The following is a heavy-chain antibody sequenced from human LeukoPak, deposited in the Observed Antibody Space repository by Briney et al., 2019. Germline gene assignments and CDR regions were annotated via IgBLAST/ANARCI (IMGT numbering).Heavy chain of an antibody. CDR1: GYTFSNYG. CDR2: ISGYNGNT. Sequence: ASVKVSCKASGYTFSNYGITWVRQAPGQGLEWMGWISGYNGNTNFAQKLQGRVSMTTDTSTYTSDMELRSLRSGDTAVYYCARSLGDSSGYYPLPFDYWGQGTLVIVSS. V-gene: IGHV1-18*01. J-gene: IGHJ4*02. CDR3: ARSLGDSSGYYPLPFDY. D-gene: IGHD3-22*01.